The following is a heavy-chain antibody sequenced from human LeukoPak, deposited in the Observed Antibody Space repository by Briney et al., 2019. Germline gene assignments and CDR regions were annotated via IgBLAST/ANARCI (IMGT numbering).Heavy chain of an antibody. CDR2: IYHSGST. J-gene: IGHJ4*02. V-gene: IGHV4-38-2*02. CDR1: GYSLISTFY. CDR3: ARVSDDEYGGNSGAMYFES. Sequence: PSETLSLTCTVSGYSLISTFYWGWIRQSPGKGLEWIGNIYHSGSTYSSPSLRSRVTISVDTSKTQFSLKLQSVTAADTALYYCARVSDDEYGGNSGAMYFESWGQGTLFTVSS. D-gene: IGHD4-23*01.